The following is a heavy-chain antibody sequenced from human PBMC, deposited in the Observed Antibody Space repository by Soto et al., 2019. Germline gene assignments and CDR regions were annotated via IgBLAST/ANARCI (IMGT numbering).Heavy chain of an antibody. CDR3: ARDSLGAGAFDI. J-gene: IGHJ3*02. D-gene: IGHD3-3*02. CDR2: IYYSGST. Sequence: PSQTLSLTCAVYGGSFSDYYWSWIRQPPGKGLEWIGYIYYSGSTYYNPSLKSRVTISVDTSKNQFSLKLSSVTAADTAVYYCARDSLGAGAFDIWGQGTMVTVSS. CDR1: GGSFSDYY. V-gene: IGHV4-30-4*01.